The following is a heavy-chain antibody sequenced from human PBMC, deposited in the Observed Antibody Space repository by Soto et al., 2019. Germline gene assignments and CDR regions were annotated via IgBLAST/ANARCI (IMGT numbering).Heavy chain of an antibody. J-gene: IGHJ4*02. D-gene: IGHD4-17*01. V-gene: IGHV3-30-3*01. CDR2: ISYDGSNK. CDR3: AGGGGAYGDYVVY. CDR1: GFTFSSYA. Sequence: QVQLVESGGGVVQPGRSLRLSCAASGFTFSSYARHWVRQAPGKGLEWVAVISYDGSNKYYADSVKGRFTISRDNSKNTLYLQMNSLRAEDTAVFYCAGGGGAYGDYVVYWGQGTLVTVSS.